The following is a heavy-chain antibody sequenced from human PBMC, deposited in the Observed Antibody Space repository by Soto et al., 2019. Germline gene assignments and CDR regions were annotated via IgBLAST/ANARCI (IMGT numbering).Heavy chain of an antibody. CDR1: GYTFTNYY. J-gene: IGHJ6*02. CDR2: INPSGGST. Sequence: ASVKVSCKASGYTFTNYYMHWVRQAPGQGLEWMGIINPSGGSTSYAQKFQGRVTMTRDTSTSTVYMELSSLRSEDTAVYYCARDRGYPFIVVVPAAYGMDVWGQGTTVTVSS. CDR3: ARDRGYPFIVVVPAAYGMDV. D-gene: IGHD2-2*01. V-gene: IGHV1-46*01.